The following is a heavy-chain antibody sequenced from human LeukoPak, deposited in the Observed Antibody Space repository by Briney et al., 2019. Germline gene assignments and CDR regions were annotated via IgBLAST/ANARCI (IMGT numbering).Heavy chain of an antibody. Sequence: GGSLRLSCAASGFTFDDYAMHWVRQAPGKGLEWVSGISWNSGSIGYADSVKGRFTISRDNAKNSLYLQMNSLRAEDTALYYCAKAGGSGSYNNWFDPWGQGTLVTVSS. D-gene: IGHD3-10*01. CDR3: AKAGGSGSYNNWFDP. V-gene: IGHV3-9*01. J-gene: IGHJ5*02. CDR2: ISWNSGSI. CDR1: GFTFDDYA.